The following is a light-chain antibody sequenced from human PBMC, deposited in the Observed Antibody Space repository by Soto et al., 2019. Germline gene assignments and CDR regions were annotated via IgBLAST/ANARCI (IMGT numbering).Light chain of an antibody. J-gene: IGKJ1*01. V-gene: IGKV1-12*01. CDR3: LQVYSFPRT. CDR1: QDIGCS. Sequence: ITQSPAALSASVGDRITITCRTSQDIGCSLAWFQQKPGKAPQYLIQAASILQSGVPPRFSGSGSGTEFILSINNLQPEDFASYFCLQVYSFPRTFGLGTKVDI. CDR2: AAS.